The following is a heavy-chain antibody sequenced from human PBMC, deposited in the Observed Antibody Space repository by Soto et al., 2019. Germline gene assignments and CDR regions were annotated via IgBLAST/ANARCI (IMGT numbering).Heavy chain of an antibody. CDR1: GFTFSRYG. Sequence: GGSLRLSCVASGFTFSRYGMHWVRQAPGKGLVWVSRINGDGSSTCYADSVKGRFTISRDNAKNTVYLQMNSLRVEATAVYYCARSLGDSWGQGTLVTVSS. J-gene: IGHJ4*02. CDR2: INGDGSST. V-gene: IGHV3-74*01. CDR3: ARSLGDS.